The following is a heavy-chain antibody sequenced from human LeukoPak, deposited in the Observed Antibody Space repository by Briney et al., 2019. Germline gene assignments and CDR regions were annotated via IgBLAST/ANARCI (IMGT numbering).Heavy chain of an antibody. V-gene: IGHV1-69*04. Sequence: SVKVSCKASGGTFSSYAISWVRQAPGQGLEWMGRIIPIFGIANYAQKFQGRVTITADKSTSTAYMELSSLRSEDTAVYYCARDCSSTSCYNPNYYYGMDVWGQGTTVTVSS. CDR1: GGTFSSYA. CDR2: IIPIFGIA. J-gene: IGHJ6*02. CDR3: ARDCSSTSCYNPNYYYGMDV. D-gene: IGHD2-2*02.